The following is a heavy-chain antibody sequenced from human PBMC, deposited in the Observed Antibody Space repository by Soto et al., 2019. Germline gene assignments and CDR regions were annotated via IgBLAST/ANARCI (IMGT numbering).Heavy chain of an antibody. V-gene: IGHV4-31*03. D-gene: IGHD6-13*01. CDR1: GDSISIGGYH. CDR3: ARLAYSSRGGQFFDY. Sequence: QVQLQESGPVLVEPSQTLSLTCNVSGDSISIGGYHWSWIRQHPGKGLEWIVYIYYSGDTYYNPSLKSRVAISVHTSKKQFSLTLSSATAADTAVYYCARLAYSSRGGQFFDYWGQGVLVTVSS. CDR2: IYYSGDT. J-gene: IGHJ4*02.